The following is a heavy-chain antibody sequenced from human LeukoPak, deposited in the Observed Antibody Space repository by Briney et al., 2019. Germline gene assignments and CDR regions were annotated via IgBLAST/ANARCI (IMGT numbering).Heavy chain of an antibody. CDR3: ATVPLEWFPLLWY. V-gene: IGHV1-18*01. D-gene: IGHD3-3*01. J-gene: IGHJ4*02. CDR2: ISAYNGNT. CDR1: GYTFTSYG. Sequence: ASVKVSCKASGYTFTSYGISWVRQAPGQGLEWMGWISAYNGNTNYAQKFQGRVTMTEDTSTDTAYMELSSLRSEDTAVYYCATVPLEWFPLLWYWGQGTLVTVSS.